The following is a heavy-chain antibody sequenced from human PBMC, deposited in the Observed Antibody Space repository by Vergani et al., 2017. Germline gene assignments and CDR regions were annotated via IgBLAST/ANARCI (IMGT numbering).Heavy chain of an antibody. Sequence: QVQLVQSGAEVKKPGASVKVSCKASGYTFTSYGISWVRQAPGQGLEWMRWISAYNGNTNYAQKLQGRVTMTTDTSTSTAYMELRSLRSDDTAVYYCARDQGPRYYYDSSGYYSDYWGQGTLVTVSS. J-gene: IGHJ4*02. D-gene: IGHD3-22*01. CDR2: ISAYNGNT. V-gene: IGHV1-18*01. CDR3: ARDQGPRYYYDSSGYYSDY. CDR1: GYTFTSYG.